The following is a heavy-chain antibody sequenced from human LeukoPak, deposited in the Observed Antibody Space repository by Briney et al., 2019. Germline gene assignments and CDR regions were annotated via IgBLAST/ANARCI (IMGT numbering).Heavy chain of an antibody. CDR3: AKAYYGGNFNDAFDI. V-gene: IGHV3-23*01. J-gene: IGHJ3*02. CDR2: ISGSGGST. D-gene: IGHD4-23*01. CDR1: GFTFSIYA. Sequence: GGSLRLSCAASGFTFSIYAMSWVRQAPVKGLEWVSAISGSGGSTYYADSVKGRFTISRDNSKNTLYLQMNSLRAEDTAVYYCAKAYYGGNFNDAFDIWGQGTMLTVSS.